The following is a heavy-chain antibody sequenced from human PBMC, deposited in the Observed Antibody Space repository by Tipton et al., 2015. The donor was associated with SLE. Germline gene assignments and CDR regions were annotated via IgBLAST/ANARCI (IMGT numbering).Heavy chain of an antibody. CDR3: ARQEQNQMELKGYYYYMGV. V-gene: IGHV1-18*01. CDR1: GYTFTSYG. CDR2: ISAYNGNT. D-gene: IGHD1-7*01. Sequence: QLVQSGAEVKKPGASVKVSCKASGYTFTSYGISWARQAPGQALEWMGWISAYNGNTNYAQKLQGRVTMTTDTSTSISYMELRRLKSDDTAKYYCARQEQNQMELKGYYYYMGVWGKGTPVPFSS. J-gene: IGHJ6*03.